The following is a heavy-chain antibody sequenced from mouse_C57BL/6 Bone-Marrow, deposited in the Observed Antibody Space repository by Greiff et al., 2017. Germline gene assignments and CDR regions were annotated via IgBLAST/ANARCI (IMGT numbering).Heavy chain of an antibody. CDR3: ARGYDYDYAMDY. Sequence: EVKLVESGPELVKPGASVKISCKASGYSFTDYNMNWVKQSNGKSLEWLGVINTNYGTTSYNQKFKGKATLTVDKSSSTAYMQLNSLTAEDSAVYLCARGYDYDYAMDYWGQGTSVTVSS. CDR1: GYSFTDYN. J-gene: IGHJ4*01. CDR2: INTNYGTT. D-gene: IGHD2-4*01. V-gene: IGHV1-39*01.